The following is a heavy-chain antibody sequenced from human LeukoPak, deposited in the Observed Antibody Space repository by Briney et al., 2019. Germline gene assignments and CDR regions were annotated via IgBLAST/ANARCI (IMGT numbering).Heavy chain of an antibody. Sequence: ASVKVSCKASGGTFSSYAISWVRQAPGQGLEWMGRIIPILGIANYAQEFQGRVTITADKSTSTAYMELSSLRSEDTAVYYCARARVIAAAGELDYWGQGTLVTVST. CDR2: IIPILGIA. D-gene: IGHD6-13*01. CDR1: GGTFSSYA. CDR3: ARARVIAAAGELDY. J-gene: IGHJ4*02. V-gene: IGHV1-69*04.